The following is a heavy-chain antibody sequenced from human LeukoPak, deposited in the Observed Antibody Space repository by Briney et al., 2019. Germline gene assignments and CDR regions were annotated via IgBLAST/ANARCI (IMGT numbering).Heavy chain of an antibody. J-gene: IGHJ4*02. Sequence: ASVTVSCKASGYTFTSSGISWVRQAPGQGLEWMGWISAYNGNTNYAQKLQGRVTMTTDTSTSTAYMELGSLRSDDTAVYYCARGPRAYSSSWYYFDYWGQGTLVTVSS. CDR2: ISAYNGNT. V-gene: IGHV1-18*01. D-gene: IGHD6-13*01. CDR3: ARGPRAYSSSWYYFDY. CDR1: GYTFTSSG.